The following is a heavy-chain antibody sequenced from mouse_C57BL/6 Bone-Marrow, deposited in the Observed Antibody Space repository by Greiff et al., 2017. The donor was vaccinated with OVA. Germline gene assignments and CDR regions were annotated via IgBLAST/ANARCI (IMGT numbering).Heavy chain of an antibody. J-gene: IGHJ2*01. Sequence: VKLQESDAELVKPGASVKISCKVSGYTFTDHTIHWMKQRPEQGLEWIGYIYPRDGSTKYNEKFKGKATLTADKSSSTAYMQLNSLTSEDSAVYFCAIYGSSSYYFDYWGQGTTLTVSS. D-gene: IGHD1-1*01. CDR2: IYPRDGST. CDR3: AIYGSSSYYFDY. CDR1: GYTFTDHT. V-gene: IGHV1-78*01.